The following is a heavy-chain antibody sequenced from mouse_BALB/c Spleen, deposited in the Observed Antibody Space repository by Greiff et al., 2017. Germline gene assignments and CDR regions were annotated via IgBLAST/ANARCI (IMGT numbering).Heavy chain of an antibody. J-gene: IGHJ4*01. CDR2: IWGDGST. CDR1: GFSLTGYG. V-gene: IGHV2-6-7*01. D-gene: IGHD1-1*01. CDR3: ARDDFGSSYDYAMDY. Sequence: QVQLKESGPGLVAPSQSLSITCTVSGFSLTGYGVNWVRQPPGKGLEWLGMIWGDGSTDYNSALKSRLSISKDNSKSQVFLKMNSLQTDDTARYYGARDDFGSSYDYAMDYWGQGTSVTVSS.